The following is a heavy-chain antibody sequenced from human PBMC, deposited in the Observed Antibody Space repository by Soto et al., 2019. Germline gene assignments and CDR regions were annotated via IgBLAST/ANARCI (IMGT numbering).Heavy chain of an antibody. CDR1: GYSLSTYW. Sequence: EVQLVESGGGLVQPGGSLRLSCAASGYSLSTYWMHWVRQIPGQGLTWVSRIGPDGSSATYADSVKGRFTISRDNANNALYLQMNSLRDEDTAVYYCAREHSGYAHGEDYYHGVDVWGQGTTVTVSS. V-gene: IGHV3-74*03. J-gene: IGHJ6*02. CDR3: AREHSGYAHGEDYYHGVDV. CDR2: IGPDGSSA. D-gene: IGHD3-22*01.